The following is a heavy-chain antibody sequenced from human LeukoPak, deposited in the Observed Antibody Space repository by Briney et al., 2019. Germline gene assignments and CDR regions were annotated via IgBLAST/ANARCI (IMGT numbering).Heavy chain of an antibody. CDR3: AELGITMIGGV. CDR2: VGSSAGTT. Sequence: PGGSLRLSCAASGFTFSSFGMSWVRQAPGKGLDWVSSVGSSAGTTYYADSVKGRFTISRDNSKNTLYLQMNSLRAEDTAVYYCAELGITMIGGVWGKGTTVTVSS. J-gene: IGHJ6*04. V-gene: IGHV3-23*01. D-gene: IGHD3-10*02. CDR1: GFTFSSFG.